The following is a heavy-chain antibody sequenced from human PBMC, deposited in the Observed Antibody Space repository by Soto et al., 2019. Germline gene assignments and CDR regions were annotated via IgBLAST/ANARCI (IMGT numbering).Heavy chain of an antibody. CDR3: AKGGGPKYDSSGYYPDY. D-gene: IGHD3-22*01. CDR2: IHYNGNT. V-gene: IGHV4-59*01. J-gene: IGHJ4*02. CDR1: GGSSVAYG. Sequence: SETLCVRCTVAGGSSVAYGWSWVRQPPGKGLEWIWNIHYNGNTKYSPSLKSRVTMSVDTSKNHVSLRLISVTAEDTAVYYCAKGGGPKYDSSGYYPDYWGQGTLVTVSS.